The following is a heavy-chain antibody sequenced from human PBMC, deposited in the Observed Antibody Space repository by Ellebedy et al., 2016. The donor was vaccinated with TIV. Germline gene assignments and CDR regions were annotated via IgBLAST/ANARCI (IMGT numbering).Heavy chain of an antibody. Sequence: AASVKVSCKASGYTFTNHVVNWVRQAPGQGPEWMGYINNYSGSPIYAQGFTGRFLFSVDTSDTTVYLQISGLRSEDTAVYYCAKDFVAATLVLEVWGQGTTVTVSS. D-gene: IGHD2-15*01. J-gene: IGHJ6*02. CDR3: AKDFVAATLVLEV. CDR1: GYTFTNHV. CDR2: INNYSGSP. V-gene: IGHV7-4-1*02.